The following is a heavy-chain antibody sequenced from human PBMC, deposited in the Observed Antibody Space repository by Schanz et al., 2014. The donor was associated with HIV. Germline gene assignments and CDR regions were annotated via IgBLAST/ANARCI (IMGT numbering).Heavy chain of an antibody. V-gene: IGHV3-23*01. J-gene: IGHJ5*02. CDR2: ISASGGST. D-gene: IGHD6-13*01. CDR3: AKDKSRHTYSSSSRFDP. CDR1: GFTFSGFA. Sequence: EVQLLESGGGLVQPGGSLRLSCAASGFTFSGFAMSWVRQTPGKGLEWVSTISASGGSTYYADSVLARFTISRDNSLHMLYLQMNSLRPEDTAVYYCAKDKSRHTYSSSSRFDPWGQGTLVTVSS.